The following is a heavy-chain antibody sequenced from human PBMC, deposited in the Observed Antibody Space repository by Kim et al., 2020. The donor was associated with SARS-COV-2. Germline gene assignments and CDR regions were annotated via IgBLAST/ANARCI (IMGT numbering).Heavy chain of an antibody. CDR3: ARGDTRDRFGY. D-gene: IGHD3-10*01. Sequence: GGSLRLSCAASGFTVSTNYMSWVRQAPGKGLEWVSVISSDETTYYADSVKGRFFTSSDNYQNKTYLQINSMRADDTAADYCARGDTRDRFGYWGQGAL. V-gene: IGHV3-53*01. CDR1: GFTVSTNY. J-gene: IGHJ4*02. CDR2: ISSDETT.